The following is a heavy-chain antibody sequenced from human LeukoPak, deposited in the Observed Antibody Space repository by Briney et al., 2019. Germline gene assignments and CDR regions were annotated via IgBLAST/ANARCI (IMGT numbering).Heavy chain of an antibody. V-gene: IGHV4-39*07. D-gene: IGHD1-26*01. CDR2: IYYSGST. Sequence: SETLSLTCTVSGGSISSSSYYWGWIRQPPGKGLEWIGSIYYSGSTYYNPSLKSRVTISVDTSKNQFSLKLSSVTAADTAVYYCARDKGAQWELLDYWGQGTLVTVSS. CDR3: ARDKGAQWELLDY. J-gene: IGHJ4*02. CDR1: GGSISSSSYY.